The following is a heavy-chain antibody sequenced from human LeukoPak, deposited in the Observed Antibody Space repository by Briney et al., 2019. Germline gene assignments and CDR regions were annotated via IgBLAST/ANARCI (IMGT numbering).Heavy chain of an antibody. CDR2: INHTGGST. D-gene: IGHD2-21*01. CDR1: GYTFTSYY. Sequence: ASVKISCKASGYTFTSYYMHWVRQAPGQGLEWMGIINHTGGSTSYAQKFQGRVTMTRDTSTSTVYMELSSLRSEDTGVYYCASQVFDCGDYWGQGTLVTVSS. V-gene: IGHV1-46*03. CDR3: ASQVFDCGDY. J-gene: IGHJ4*02.